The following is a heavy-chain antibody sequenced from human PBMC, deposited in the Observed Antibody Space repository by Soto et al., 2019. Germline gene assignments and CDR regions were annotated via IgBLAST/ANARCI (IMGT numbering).Heavy chain of an antibody. CDR2: ISSGSTYT. CDR3: ARGWGTTVVSLDAFDI. V-gene: IGHV3-21*01. Sequence: EVQLVEFGGGLVRPGGSLRLSCAASGFTFSTYSMNWVRQAPGKGLEWVSSISSGSTYTYYTDSLKGRFTISRDNVKNSVYLLLNSLRAEDTAVYYCARGWGTTVVSLDAFDIWGQGTMVTVSS. D-gene: IGHD2-15*01. J-gene: IGHJ3*02. CDR1: GFTFSTYS.